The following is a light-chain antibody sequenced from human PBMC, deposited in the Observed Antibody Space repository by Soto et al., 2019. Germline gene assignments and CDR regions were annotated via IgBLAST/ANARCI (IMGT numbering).Light chain of an antibody. V-gene: IGKV1-9*01. J-gene: IGKJ2*01. Sequence: DIQLTQSPSFLSASVGGRVTITCRASQGISSYLAWYQQKPGKAPKLLIYSASTLQSGVPSRFSGGGSGTEFTLTISSLQPEDLPTYSCQQLNSYPYIFGRGPSWRSN. CDR2: SAS. CDR3: QQLNSYPYI. CDR1: QGISSY.